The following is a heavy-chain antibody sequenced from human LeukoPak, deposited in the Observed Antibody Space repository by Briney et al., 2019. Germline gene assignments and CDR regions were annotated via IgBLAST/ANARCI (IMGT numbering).Heavy chain of an antibody. V-gene: IGHV5-51*01. CDR1: GYNFISDW. Sequence: GESLKISCKGSGYNFISDWIGWVRQMPGKGLEWMGIIYPGDSETRYGPSFQGQVTISADKSINTAYLQWSSLKASDTAMYYCATTLSFHIWGQGTMVTVSS. CDR3: ATTLSFHI. J-gene: IGHJ3*02. CDR2: IYPGDSET.